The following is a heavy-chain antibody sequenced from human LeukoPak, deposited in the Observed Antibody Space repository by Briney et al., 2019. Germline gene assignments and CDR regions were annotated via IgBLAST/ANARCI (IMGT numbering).Heavy chain of an antibody. J-gene: IGHJ4*01. Sequence: SETLSLTCTVSGGSITSSSHYWGWIRQPPGKGLEWIASIYYSGDAYYNPSLKSRVTISADESKNQFSLKLNSVTAADTAVYYCTRNAAYCLDFWGQGTPVTVSS. V-gene: IGHV4-39*07. CDR3: TRNAAYCLDF. CDR1: GGSITSSSHY. D-gene: IGHD2-21*01. CDR2: IYYSGDA.